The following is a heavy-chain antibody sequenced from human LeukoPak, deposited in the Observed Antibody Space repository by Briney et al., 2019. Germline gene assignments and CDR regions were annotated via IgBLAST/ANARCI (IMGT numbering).Heavy chain of an antibody. J-gene: IGHJ1*01. CDR2: IYSDGST. Sequence: PGGSLRLSCAASGFTFSSYSMNWVRQAPGKGLEWVSVIYSDGSTYYADSVKGRFTISRDNSKNTLYLQVNSLRAEDTAVYYCARFTSSRAWAQYFQHWGQGTLVTVSS. CDR1: GFTFSSYS. D-gene: IGHD5/OR15-5a*01. CDR3: ARFTSSRAWAQYFQH. V-gene: IGHV3-66*01.